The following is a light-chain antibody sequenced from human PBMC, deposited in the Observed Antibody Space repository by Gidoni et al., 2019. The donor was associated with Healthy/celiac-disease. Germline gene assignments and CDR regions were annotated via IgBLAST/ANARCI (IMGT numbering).Light chain of an antibody. CDR1: QSISSY. Sequence: DIQVTQSPSSLSASVGDRVTNTCRASQSISSYLYWYQQKPGKAPKLLIYAASSLQSGVPSRFSGSGSGTDFTLTISSLQPEDFATYYCQRSYSTPLTFGPGTKVDIK. J-gene: IGKJ3*01. CDR3: QRSYSTPLT. V-gene: IGKV1-39*01. CDR2: AAS.